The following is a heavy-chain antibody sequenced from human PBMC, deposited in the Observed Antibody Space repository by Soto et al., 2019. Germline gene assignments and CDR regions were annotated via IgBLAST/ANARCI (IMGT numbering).Heavy chain of an antibody. Sequence: PGGSLRLSCAASGFTFSNAWMSWVRQAPGKGLEWVGRIKSKTDGGTTDYAAPVKGRFTISRDDSKNTLYLQMNSLKTEDTAVYYCTTDKTIGVAGREEDFDYWGQGTLFTVYS. CDR1: GFTFSNAW. CDR2: IKSKTDGGTT. J-gene: IGHJ4*02. CDR3: TTDKTIGVAGREEDFDY. V-gene: IGHV3-15*01. D-gene: IGHD6-19*01.